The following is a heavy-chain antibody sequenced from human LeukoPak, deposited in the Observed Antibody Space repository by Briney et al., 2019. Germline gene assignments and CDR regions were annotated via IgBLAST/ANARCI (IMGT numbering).Heavy chain of an antibody. CDR2: IYYSGST. CDR3: ARGVLTIFWTLFDY. V-gene: IGHV4-39*07. D-gene: IGHD3-9*01. Sequence: SETLSLTCTVSGGSISSSSYYWGWIRQPPGKGLEWIGSIYYSGSTYYNPSLKSRVTISVDTSKNQFSLKLSSVTAADTAVYYCARGVLTIFWTLFDYWGQGTLVTVSS. CDR1: GGSISSSSYY. J-gene: IGHJ4*02.